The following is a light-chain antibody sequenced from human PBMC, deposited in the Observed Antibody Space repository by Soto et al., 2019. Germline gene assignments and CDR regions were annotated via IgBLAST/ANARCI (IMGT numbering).Light chain of an antibody. CDR3: QQYGSSPYT. J-gene: IGKJ2*01. CDR1: QSVSSSY. Sequence: EIVLTQSPGTLSLSPGERATLSCRASQSVSSSYLAWYQLKPGQAPRLLIYDASSRTTGIPDRFSGSGSVTDFTLTISRLEPEDFAVYFCQQYGSSPYTFGLGTKLEIK. V-gene: IGKV3-20*01. CDR2: DAS.